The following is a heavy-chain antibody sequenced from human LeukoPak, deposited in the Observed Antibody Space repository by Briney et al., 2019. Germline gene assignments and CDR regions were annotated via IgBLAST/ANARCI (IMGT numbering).Heavy chain of an antibody. CDR3: ARRGSGDNWFDP. D-gene: IGHD1-26*01. CDR2: IYPGDSDT. Sequence: GESLKISCKGSGYTFAIYWIGWVRQMPGKGLEWMGIIYPGDSDTRYSPSFQGQVTISADKSISTAYLQWSSLKASDTTIYYCARRGSGDNWFDPWGQGTLVTVSS. CDR1: GYTFAIYW. V-gene: IGHV5-51*01. J-gene: IGHJ5*02.